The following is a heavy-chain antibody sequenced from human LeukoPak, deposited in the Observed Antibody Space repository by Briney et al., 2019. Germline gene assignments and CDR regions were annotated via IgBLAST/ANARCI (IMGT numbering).Heavy chain of an antibody. CDR1: GFTFSSYA. V-gene: IGHV3-21*01. Sequence: RGSLRLSCAASGFTFSSYAMSWVRQAPGKGLEWVSSISSSSSYIYYADSVKGRFTISRDNAKNSLYLQMNSLRAEDTAVYYCARDVAPAGMALLDYWGQGTLVTVSS. CDR2: ISSSSSYI. CDR3: ARDVAPAGMALLDY. D-gene: IGHD2-2*01. J-gene: IGHJ4*02.